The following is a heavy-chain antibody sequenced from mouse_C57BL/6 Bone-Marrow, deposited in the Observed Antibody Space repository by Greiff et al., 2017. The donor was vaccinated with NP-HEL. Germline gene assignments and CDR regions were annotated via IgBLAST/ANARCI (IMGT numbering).Heavy chain of an antibody. CDR2: IYPSDSET. CDR1: GYTFTSYW. Sequence: QVQLQQPGAELVRPGSSVKLSCKASGYTFTSYWMDWVKQRPGQGLEWIGNIYPSDSETHYNQKFKDKATLSVDKSSSTAYMQLSSLTSEDSAVYYCARILGYFDYWGQGTTLTVSS. J-gene: IGHJ2*01. CDR3: ARILGYFDY. D-gene: IGHD4-1*01. V-gene: IGHV1-61*01.